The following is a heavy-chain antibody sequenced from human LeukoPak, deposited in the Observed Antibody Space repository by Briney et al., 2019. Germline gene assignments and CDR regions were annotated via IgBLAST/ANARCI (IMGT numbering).Heavy chain of an antibody. D-gene: IGHD4-11*01. V-gene: IGHV3-53*01. CDR1: GFTVSSNY. CDR2: IYTGGTT. CDR3: ARLPKTTYFDY. Sequence: GGSLRLSCAASGFTVSSNYMSWVRQAPGKGLEWVSVIYTGGTTDYADSVKSRFTISRDNSKNTLFLQMTSLRAEDTAVYYCARLPKTTYFDYWGQGTLVTVSS. J-gene: IGHJ4*02.